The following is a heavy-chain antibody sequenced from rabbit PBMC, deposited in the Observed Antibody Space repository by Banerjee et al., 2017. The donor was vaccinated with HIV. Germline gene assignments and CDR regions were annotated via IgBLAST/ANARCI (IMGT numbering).Heavy chain of an antibody. V-gene: IGHV1S45*01. J-gene: IGHJ6*01. CDR2: IYNGSGST. D-gene: IGHD7-1*01. Sequence: LEESGGDRVKPEGSLTLTCTASGFSFSSKYAMSWVRQAPGKGLGLIGCIYNGSGSTYYASWAKGRFTISKTTSTTVTLQMNSLRAADTATYFCVSGSGYPGYSYASLGLWGPGTLVTVS. CDR3: VSGSGYPGYSYASLGL. CDR1: GFSFSSKYA.